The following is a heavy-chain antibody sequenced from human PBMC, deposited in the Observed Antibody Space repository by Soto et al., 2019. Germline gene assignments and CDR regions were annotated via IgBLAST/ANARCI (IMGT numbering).Heavy chain of an antibody. V-gene: IGHV2-5*01. CDR3: AHISSSGFYSVCVVQNCFAP. CDR1: GFSLSPRGVG. Sequence: SGPTLVNPTQTLTLTCTFSGFSLSPRGVGVGWNRKTPGKALEWLALIYWNDDKRYSPSLKSRHTITKNTSKNQVVLTMTNMKPVDTATYFFAHISSSGFYSVCVVQNCFAPWGQGTLVPVSS. D-gene: IGHD3-22*01. J-gene: IGHJ5*02. CDR2: IYWNDDK.